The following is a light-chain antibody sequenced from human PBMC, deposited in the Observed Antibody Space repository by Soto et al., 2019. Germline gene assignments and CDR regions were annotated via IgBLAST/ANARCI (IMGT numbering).Light chain of an antibody. V-gene: IGLV2-14*01. CDR3: SSYTSTNSWV. Sequence: QSALTQSASVSGSPGQSFTISCTGTSSDVGGYNYVSWYQQHPGKAPKLIIYDVSNRPSGVSTRFSGSKSGNTASLTISGLQAEYEDDYSCSSYTSTNSWVFGGGTKFTVL. CDR2: DVS. J-gene: IGLJ3*02. CDR1: SSDVGGYNY.